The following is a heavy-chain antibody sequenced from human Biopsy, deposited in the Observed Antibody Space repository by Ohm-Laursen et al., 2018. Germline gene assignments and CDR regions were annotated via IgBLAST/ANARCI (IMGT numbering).Heavy chain of an antibody. CDR1: RYTFTNYN. D-gene: IGHD3-22*01. J-gene: IGHJ4*02. CDR3: ARDFNYDGGGSFNFDY. Sequence: EASVKASCKVSRYTFTNYNVNWVRQATGQGLEWMGWMNPNSGNTGYAQKFQGRVTMTRNTSISTAYMELSSLTSVDTAVYYCARDFNYDGGGSFNFDYWGQGTLVTVSS. V-gene: IGHV1-8*01. CDR2: MNPNSGNT.